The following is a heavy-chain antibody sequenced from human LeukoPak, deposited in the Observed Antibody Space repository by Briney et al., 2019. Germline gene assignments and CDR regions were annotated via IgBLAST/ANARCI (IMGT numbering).Heavy chain of an antibody. J-gene: IGHJ6*04. V-gene: IGHV3-23*01. CDR1: GFTFSSYA. CDR3: AELGITMIGGV. CDR2: ISGSGGST. D-gene: IGHD3-10*02. Sequence: GGSLRLSCAASGFTFSSYAMNWVRQAPGKGLEWVSAISGSGGSTYYADSVKGRFTISRDNSKNTLYLQMISLRAEDTAVYYCAELGITMIGGVWGKGTTVTISS.